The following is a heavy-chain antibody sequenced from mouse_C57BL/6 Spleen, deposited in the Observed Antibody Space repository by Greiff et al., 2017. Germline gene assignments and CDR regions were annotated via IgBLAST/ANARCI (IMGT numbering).Heavy chain of an antibody. D-gene: IGHD1-1*01. CDR1: GYAFTNYL. CDR2: INPGSGGT. J-gene: IGHJ2*01. V-gene: IGHV1-54*01. CDR3: ARCTTVFDY. Sequence: VQLQQSGAELVRPGTSVKVSCKASGYAFTNYLIEWVKQRPGPGLEWIGVINPGSGGTNYNEKFKGKATLTADKSSSTAYMQLSSLTSEDSAVYFCARCTTVFDYWGKGTTLTVSS.